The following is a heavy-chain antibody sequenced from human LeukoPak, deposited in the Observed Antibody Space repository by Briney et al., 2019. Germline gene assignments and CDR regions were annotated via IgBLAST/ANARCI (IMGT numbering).Heavy chain of an antibody. CDR1: GFIFSNYW. Sequence: PGGSLRLSCSASGFIFSNYWMGWVRQAPGKGLEWVANINQDGRETYYVDSVRGRFTIPRDNAKNSLSLQMKSLRAEDTALYYCARDKSYGDSEDYWGQGTLVTVSS. D-gene: IGHD4-17*01. CDR2: INQDGRET. J-gene: IGHJ4*02. V-gene: IGHV3-7*05. CDR3: ARDKSYGDSEDY.